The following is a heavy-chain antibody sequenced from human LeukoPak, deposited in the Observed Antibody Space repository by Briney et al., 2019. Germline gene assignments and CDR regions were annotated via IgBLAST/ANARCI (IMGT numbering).Heavy chain of an antibody. CDR2: LNPKSGNT. CDR1: GYTFTSYG. V-gene: IGHV1-8*02. D-gene: IGHD1-26*01. Sequence: ASVKVSCKASGYTFTSYGISWVRQAAGQGLEWMGWLNPKSGNTGYAQNFQGRVTMTRDTSTSTAYMELSSLTSEDTAVYYCAKRADSERYYAAFDIWGQGTVVTVSS. CDR3: AKRADSERYYAAFDI. J-gene: IGHJ3*02.